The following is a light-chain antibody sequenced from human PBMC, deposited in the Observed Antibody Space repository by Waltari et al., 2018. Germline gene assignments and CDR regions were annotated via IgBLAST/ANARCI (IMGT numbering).Light chain of an antibody. CDR1: QSISIN. J-gene: IGKJ1*01. CDR2: EAS. V-gene: IGKV3-15*01. CDR3: QQFNDWPRT. Sequence: EVVMTPSPATLSVSQGQRVTLSSRASQSISINMVWYQQRPGQAPRLLIYEASMRATDIPARFSGSGSGTEFTLTISSVQSEDAAVYYCQQFNDWPRTSGQGTKVEIK.